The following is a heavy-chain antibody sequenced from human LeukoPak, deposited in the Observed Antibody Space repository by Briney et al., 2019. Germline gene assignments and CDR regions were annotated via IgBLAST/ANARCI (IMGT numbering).Heavy chain of an antibody. J-gene: IGHJ6*03. CDR3: ARGFWSGYRGDYYYMDV. D-gene: IGHD3-3*01. Sequence: SQTLSLTCAISGDSVSSNSAAWNWIRQSPSRGLEWLGRTYYRSKWYNDYAVSVKSRIAIIPDTSKNQFSLQLNSVTPEDTAVYYCARGFWSGYRGDYYYMDVWGKGTTVTVSS. CDR2: TYYRSKWYN. V-gene: IGHV6-1*01. CDR1: GDSVSSNSAA.